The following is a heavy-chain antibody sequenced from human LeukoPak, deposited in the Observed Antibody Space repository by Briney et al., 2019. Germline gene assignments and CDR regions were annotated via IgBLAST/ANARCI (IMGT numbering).Heavy chain of an antibody. D-gene: IGHD4-23*01. V-gene: IGHV3-23*01. CDR3: ARDHFPFPLGGAFDI. CDR2: ISGSGGST. CDR1: GFTFSSYA. Sequence: PGGSLRLSCAASGFTFSSYATSWVRQAPGKGLEWVSVISGSGGSTYYADSVKGRFTISRDNSKNTLYLQMNSLRAEDTAVYYCARDHFPFPLGGAFDIWGQGTMVTVSS. J-gene: IGHJ3*02.